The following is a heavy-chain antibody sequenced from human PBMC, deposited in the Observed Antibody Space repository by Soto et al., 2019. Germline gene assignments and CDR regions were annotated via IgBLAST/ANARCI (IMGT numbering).Heavy chain of an antibody. CDR1: GVSVKVKE. D-gene: IGHD1-26*01. J-gene: IGHJ4*02. CDR3: ARDLGGAGSY. Sequence: PGGCMGLGCAACGVSVKVKEVAGVRQAPGKGLEWVSFIYTDGRTFYADSVRGRFTIFRDNARNTLYLQMNSLRAEDTAMYYCARDLGGAGSYWGQGTLVTVSS. V-gene: IGHV3-53*01. CDR2: IYTDGRT.